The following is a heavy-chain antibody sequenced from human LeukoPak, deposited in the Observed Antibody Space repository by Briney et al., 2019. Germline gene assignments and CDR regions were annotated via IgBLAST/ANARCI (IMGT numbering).Heavy chain of an antibody. Sequence: GGSLRLSCAASGFTFSSYAMNWVRQAPGKGLEWVSGISGSGGSTYYADSVKGRSTISRDNSKNTLYLQMNSLRAEDTAVYYCAKATSYGSGSYQVDYWGQGTLVTISS. V-gene: IGHV3-23*01. CDR1: GFTFSSYA. CDR3: AKATSYGSGSYQVDY. D-gene: IGHD3-10*01. J-gene: IGHJ4*02. CDR2: ISGSGGST.